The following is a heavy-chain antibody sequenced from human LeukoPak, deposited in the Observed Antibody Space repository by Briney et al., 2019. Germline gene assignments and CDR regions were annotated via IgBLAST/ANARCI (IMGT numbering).Heavy chain of an antibody. CDR2: IYHSGST. Sequence: SETLSLTCTVSGGSISSGGYYWSWIRQPPGKGLEWIGYIYHSGSTYYNPSLKSRVTISVDTSKNQFSLKLSSVTAADTAVYYCAIWDSSGYYPQGWYFDLWGRGTLVTVSS. V-gene: IGHV4-30-2*01. CDR1: GGSISSGGYY. J-gene: IGHJ2*01. CDR3: AIWDSSGYYPQGWYFDL. D-gene: IGHD3-22*01.